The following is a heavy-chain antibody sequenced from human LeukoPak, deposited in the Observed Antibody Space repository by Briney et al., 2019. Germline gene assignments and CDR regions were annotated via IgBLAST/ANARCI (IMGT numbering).Heavy chain of an antibody. D-gene: IGHD1-1*01. CDR1: GFTFSNYW. CDR3: VKRWTGTTIGQQDY. CDR2: IRPDGSAT. Sequence: PGGSLRLSCAASGFTFSNYWMHWVRQAPGKGLVWVSRIRPDGSATSYAESVKGRLTISRDNAKNSLYLQMNSLRAEDMAVYYCVKRWTGTTIGQQDYWGQGTLVTVSS. V-gene: IGHV3-74*01. J-gene: IGHJ4*02.